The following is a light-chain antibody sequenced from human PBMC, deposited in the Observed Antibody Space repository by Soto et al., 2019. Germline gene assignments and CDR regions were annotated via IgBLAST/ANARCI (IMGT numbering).Light chain of an antibody. J-gene: IGKJ1*01. CDR3: QQYGSSPRT. CDR1: QSVSSSY. V-gene: IGKV3-20*01. Sequence: EIVLTQSPGTLSLSPGERATLSCRASQSVSSSYLAWYQQKPGQAPRLLIYGASSRATGLPDGFSGSGSGRGVTLTISRLEPEDFAVYYCQQYGSSPRTFGQGTKVEIK. CDR2: GAS.